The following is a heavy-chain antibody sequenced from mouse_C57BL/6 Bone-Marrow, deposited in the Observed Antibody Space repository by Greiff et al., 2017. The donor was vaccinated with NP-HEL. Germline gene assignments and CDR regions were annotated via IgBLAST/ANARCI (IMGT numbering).Heavy chain of an antibody. CDR2: IRNKANNPET. V-gene: IGHV6-6*01. Sequence: EVKVEESGGGLVQPGGSMKLSCAASGFTFSDAWMDWVRQSPEKGLEWVAEIRNKANNPETYYAESVKGRFTISRDESKSSVYLQMNSLRAEDTGIYYCTRRTLYYDYDEAMDYWGQGTSVTVSS. CDR1: GFTFSDAW. CDR3: TRRTLYYDYDEAMDY. D-gene: IGHD2-4*01. J-gene: IGHJ4*01.